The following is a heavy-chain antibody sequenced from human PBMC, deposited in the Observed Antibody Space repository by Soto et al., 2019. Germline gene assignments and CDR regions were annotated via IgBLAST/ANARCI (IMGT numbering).Heavy chain of an antibody. CDR2: ISSSSSYI. Sequence: GGSLRLSCAASGFTFSSYSMNWVRQAPGKGLEWVSSISSSSSYIYYADSVKGRFTISRDNAKNSLYLQMNSLRAEDTAVYYCASGPKGGVVTYFDYWGQGTLLTVSS. D-gene: IGHD3-3*01. V-gene: IGHV3-21*01. CDR1: GFTFSSYS. J-gene: IGHJ4*02. CDR3: ASGPKGGVVTYFDY.